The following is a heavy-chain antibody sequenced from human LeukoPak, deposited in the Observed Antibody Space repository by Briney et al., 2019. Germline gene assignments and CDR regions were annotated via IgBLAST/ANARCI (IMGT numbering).Heavy chain of an antibody. D-gene: IGHD2-15*01. V-gene: IGHV3-53*01. Sequence: GGSQRLSCAASGFTVSSNHMSWVRQAPGKGLEWVSVIYSGGSTYYADSVKGRFTISRDNAKNSLYLQMNSLRAEDTAVYYCARLAWVVITATRLEDYWGQGTLVTVSS. J-gene: IGHJ4*02. CDR2: IYSGGST. CDR1: GFTVSSNH. CDR3: ARLAWVVITATRLEDY.